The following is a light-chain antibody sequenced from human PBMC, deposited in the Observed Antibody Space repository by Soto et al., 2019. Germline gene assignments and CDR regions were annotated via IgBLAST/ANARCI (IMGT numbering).Light chain of an antibody. CDR2: EVS. V-gene: IGLV2-14*01. CDR3: SSYTSTSTPVV. J-gene: IGLJ3*02. CDR1: SSDVGGNYF. Sequence: QSVLTQPASVSGSPGQSITISCTGTSSDVGGNYFVSWYQQHPGKAPKLMIFEVSNRPSGVSNRFSGSKSGNTASLTISGRQAEDEGGYYCSSYTSTSTPVVFGGGTKVTVL.